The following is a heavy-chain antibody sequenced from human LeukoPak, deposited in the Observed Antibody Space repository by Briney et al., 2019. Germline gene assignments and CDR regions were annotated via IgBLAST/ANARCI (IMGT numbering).Heavy chain of an antibody. Sequence: PSETLSLTCTVSGGTISSGGYYWSWIRQHPGQGLECIGNIYYGGSTYYNPSLKSRVTISVDTSKNQFSLKLSSVTAADTTVYYCAREMSRLGGFDYWGQGTLVTVSS. J-gene: IGHJ4*02. D-gene: IGHD3-16*01. V-gene: IGHV4-31*03. CDR2: IYYGGST. CDR3: AREMSRLGGFDY. CDR1: GGTISSGGYY.